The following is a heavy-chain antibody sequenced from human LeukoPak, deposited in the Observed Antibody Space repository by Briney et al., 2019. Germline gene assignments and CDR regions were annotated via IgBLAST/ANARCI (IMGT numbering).Heavy chain of an antibody. CDR1: GGTFNNYG. CDR3: ARVYYYGTRGYQFDF. V-gene: IGHV1-69*13. D-gene: IGHD3-22*01. CDR2: IIPSGRA. J-gene: IGHJ4*02. Sequence: GASVTVSCKASGGTFNNYGINWVRQAPGQGLEWMGWIIPSGRANYAQKFQGRGTASAEVSSVTAYMELSSLKSGDTAVYYCARVYYYGTRGYQFDFWGQGTLVTASS.